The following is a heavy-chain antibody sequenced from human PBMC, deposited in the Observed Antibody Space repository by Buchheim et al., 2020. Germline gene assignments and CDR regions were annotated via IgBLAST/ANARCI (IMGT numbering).Heavy chain of an antibody. V-gene: IGHV1-18*01. CDR3: ARVNSGSAPGRWLDA. Sequence: QSQVVQSGSDVKKPGASVTLSCKASGYSFSSYGITWVRRAPGQGLEWIGWINTYNGFTKYAQKFQGRVTLTTDRPTSTAYMELRSLRSDDTAVYHCARVNSGSAPGRWLDAWGQGTL. CDR2: INTYNGFT. J-gene: IGHJ5*02. CDR1: GYSFSSYG. D-gene: IGHD1-26*01.